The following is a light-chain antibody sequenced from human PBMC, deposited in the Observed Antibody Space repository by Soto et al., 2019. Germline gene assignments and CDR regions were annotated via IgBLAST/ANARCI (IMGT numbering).Light chain of an antibody. J-gene: IGKJ3*01. Sequence: EIVMTHSPATLSVSPGERATLSCRASQSVSSNLAWYQQKPGQAPRLLIYGASTRATGIQARFGGIGSGTEFTLTISSLQSEDSAIYYCQQYNNSPFTFGPGTKVDI. V-gene: IGKV3-15*01. CDR1: QSVSSN. CDR2: GAS. CDR3: QQYNNSPFT.